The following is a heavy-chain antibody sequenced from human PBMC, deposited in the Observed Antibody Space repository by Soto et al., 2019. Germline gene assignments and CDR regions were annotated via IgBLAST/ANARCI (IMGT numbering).Heavy chain of an antibody. CDR1: GFTFSSYA. J-gene: IGHJ6*02. D-gene: IGHD3-3*01. Sequence: GGSLRLSCAASGFTFSSYAMHWVRQAPGKGLEWVAVISYDGSNKYYADSVKGRFTISRDNSKNTLYLQMNSLRAEDTAVYYCTKRRNVLRFLEWSSGMEVWGQGTTVTVSS. CDR3: TKRRNVLRFLEWSSGMEV. CDR2: ISYDGSNK. V-gene: IGHV3-30-3*02.